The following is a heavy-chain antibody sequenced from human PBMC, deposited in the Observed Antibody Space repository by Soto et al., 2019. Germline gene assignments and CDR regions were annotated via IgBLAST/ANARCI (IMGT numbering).Heavy chain of an antibody. CDR1: GFRFSNFW. CDR2: INLDGTAK. D-gene: IGHD2-2*02. Sequence: AGGSLRLSCAASGFRFSNFWMTWVRQVPGKGLEWVANINLDGTAKYHADSVKGRFSISRDNAKNSLHLQMNNLRAEDTALYYCARERATYIGFDPWGQGTRVTVSS. J-gene: IGHJ5*02. CDR3: ARERATYIGFDP. V-gene: IGHV3-7*01.